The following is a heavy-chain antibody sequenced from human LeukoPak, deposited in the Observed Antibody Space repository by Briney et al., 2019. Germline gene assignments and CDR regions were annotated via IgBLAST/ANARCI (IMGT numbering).Heavy chain of an antibody. D-gene: IGHD2-15*01. CDR1: GGSLSSGGYY. CDR2: IYYSGST. Sequence: SETLSLTCTVSGGSLSSGGYYWSWIRQHPGTGLEWIGYIYYSGSTYYNPSLKSRVTISVDTSKNQFSLKLSSVTAADTAVYYCARGSRIMYYFDYWGQGTLVTVSS. CDR3: ARGSRIMYYFDY. J-gene: IGHJ4*02. V-gene: IGHV4-31*03.